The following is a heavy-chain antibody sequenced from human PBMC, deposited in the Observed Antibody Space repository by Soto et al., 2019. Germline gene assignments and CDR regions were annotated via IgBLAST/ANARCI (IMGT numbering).Heavy chain of an antibody. Sequence: ASVKVSCKVSGYTLTELSMHWVRQAPGKGLEWMGGFDPEDGETIYAQKFQGRVTMTEDTSTDTAYMELSSLRSEDTAVYYCATFAYPTDSGGRNNWFDPWGQGTLVTVS. V-gene: IGHV1-24*01. CDR1: GYTLTELS. J-gene: IGHJ5*02. CDR2: FDPEDGET. D-gene: IGHD2-15*01. CDR3: ATFAYPTDSGGRNNWFDP.